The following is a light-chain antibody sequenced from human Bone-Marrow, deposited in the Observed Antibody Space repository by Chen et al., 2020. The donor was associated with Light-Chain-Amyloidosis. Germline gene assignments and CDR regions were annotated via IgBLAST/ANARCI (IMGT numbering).Light chain of an antibody. V-gene: IGLV1-51*01. CDR3: GTWDNSLSAGV. CDR2: DNN. J-gene: IGLJ3*02. CDR1: NSNIGNNY. Sequence: QSVLTQPPSVSAAPGQKVSISCSGSNSNIGNNYVSWYQQFPGAAPKLLIYDNNKRPSGIPGRFSCSRSGTSATLGITGLQTGDEAEYYCGTWDNSLSAGVFGGGTKLTVL.